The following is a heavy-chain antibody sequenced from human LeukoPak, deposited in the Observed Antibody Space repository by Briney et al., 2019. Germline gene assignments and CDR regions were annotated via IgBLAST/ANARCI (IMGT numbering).Heavy chain of an antibody. CDR3: AIAAAGTSYFDY. Sequence: SETLSLTCTVSGGSISSSSYYWGWIRQPPGKGLEWIGSIYYSGNTYYNPSLKSRVTISVDTSKNQFSLKLSSVTAADTAVYYCAIAAAGTSYFDYWGQGTLVTVSS. CDR1: GGSISSSSYY. CDR2: IYYSGNT. D-gene: IGHD6-13*01. J-gene: IGHJ4*02. V-gene: IGHV4-39*07.